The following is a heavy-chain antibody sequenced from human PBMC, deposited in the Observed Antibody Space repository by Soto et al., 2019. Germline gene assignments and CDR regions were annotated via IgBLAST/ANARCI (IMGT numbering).Heavy chain of an antibody. J-gene: IGHJ6*02. CDR1: GYTFTSYV. Sequence: QVQLVQSGAEEKKPGASVKVSCKASGYTFTSYVMHWVRQAPGQRLEWMGWINAGNGNTKYSQKFQGRVTITRDTAASTAYMELSSLRSEYTDVYYCASEAIAAAAVYGMDVWGQGTTVTVSS. D-gene: IGHD6-13*01. CDR3: ASEAIAAAAVYGMDV. V-gene: IGHV1-3*05. CDR2: INAGNGNT.